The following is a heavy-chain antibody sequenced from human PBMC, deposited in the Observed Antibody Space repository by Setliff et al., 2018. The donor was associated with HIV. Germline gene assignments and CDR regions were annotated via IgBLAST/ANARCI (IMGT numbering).Heavy chain of an antibody. CDR1: GFTFSAYS. CDR2: ISSSGVM. Sequence: GGSLRLSCAASGFTFSAYSMNWVRQAPGKGLEWISYISSSGVMYYADSVRGRFTISRDNGKNSLYLQMNSLRAEDTAVYYCARDVLRGSSVFDYWGQGTLVTVSS. V-gene: IGHV3-48*01. D-gene: IGHD3-10*01. CDR3: ARDVLRGSSVFDY. J-gene: IGHJ4*02.